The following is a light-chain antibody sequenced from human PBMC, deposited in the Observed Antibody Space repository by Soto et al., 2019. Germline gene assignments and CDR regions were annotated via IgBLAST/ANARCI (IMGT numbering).Light chain of an antibody. V-gene: IGKV1-39*01. CDR3: QQHFHTPPA. CDR1: QTINNF. J-gene: IGKJ5*01. Sequence: DIQMTQSPSSLSASVGDRVTITCRASQTINNFLNWYQQKPGKAPNLLIHGASTLQSGVPSRFTGSGSGTYFTLTSSSLQPEVFATYYCQQHFHTPPAFGQGTRLEIK. CDR2: GAS.